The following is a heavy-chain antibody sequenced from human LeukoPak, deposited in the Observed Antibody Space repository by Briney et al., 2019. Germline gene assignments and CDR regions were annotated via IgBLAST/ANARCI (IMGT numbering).Heavy chain of an antibody. CDR2: IYSSGST. CDR3: ASRPFSSLDY. Sequence: SETLSLTCTVSGDSISRSSYYWGWIRQPPGKGLERVANIYSSGSTYYNPSLKSRVTISVDTSKNQVALKLSSVTAADTAVYYCASRPFSSLDYWGQGTLVSVS. CDR1: GDSISRSSYY. J-gene: IGHJ4*02. V-gene: IGHV4-39*01. D-gene: IGHD2/OR15-2a*01.